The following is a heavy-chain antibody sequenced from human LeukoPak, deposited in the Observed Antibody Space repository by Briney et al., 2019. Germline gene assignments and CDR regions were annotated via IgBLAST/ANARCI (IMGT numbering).Heavy chain of an antibody. V-gene: IGHV3-49*04. CDR2: IRSKAYGGTT. D-gene: IGHD2-2*03. CDR3: TRDSGYCSSTSYRDY. J-gene: IGHJ4*02. CDR1: GFTYGAYA. Sequence: GGSLRLSCTASGFTYGAYAMSWVRQAPGKGLEWVGFIRSKAYGGTTEYAASVKGRFTISRDDSKSIAYLQMNSLKTEDTAVYYCTRDSGYCSSTSYRDYWGQGTLVTVSS.